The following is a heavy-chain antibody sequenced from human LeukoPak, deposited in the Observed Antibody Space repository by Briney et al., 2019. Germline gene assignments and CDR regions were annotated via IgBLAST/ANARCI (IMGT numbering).Heavy chain of an antibody. D-gene: IGHD3-22*01. CDR2: INPNSGGT. J-gene: IGHJ3*02. V-gene: IGHV1-2*02. CDR3: ARVKHDSSGYPRPNDAFDI. Sequence: GASVKVSCKASGYTFTGYYMHWVRQAPGQGLEWMGWINPNSGGTNYAQKFQGRVTMTRDTSISTAYMELSRLRSDDTAVYYCARVKHDSSGYPRPNDAFDIWGQGTMVTVSS. CDR1: GYTFTGYY.